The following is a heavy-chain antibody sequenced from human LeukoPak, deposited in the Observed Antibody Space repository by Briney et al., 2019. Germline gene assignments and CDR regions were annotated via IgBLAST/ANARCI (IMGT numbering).Heavy chain of an antibody. CDR2: IIPIFGTA. Sequence: SVKVSCKASGGTFSSYAISWVRQAPGQGLEWMGGIIPIFGTANYAQKFQGRVMITTDESTSTAYMELSSLRSEDTAVYYCARSELHYYYYYMDAWGKGTTVTVSS. D-gene: IGHD1-14*01. V-gene: IGHV1-69*05. CDR1: GGTFSSYA. J-gene: IGHJ6*03. CDR3: ARSELHYYYYYMDA.